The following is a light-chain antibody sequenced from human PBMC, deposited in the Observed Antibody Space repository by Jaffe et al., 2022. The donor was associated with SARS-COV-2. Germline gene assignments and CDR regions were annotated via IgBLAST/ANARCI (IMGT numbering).Light chain of an antibody. CDR3: QQYNFYYT. V-gene: IGKV1-8*01. CDR1: QDISTY. CDR2: AAS. J-gene: IGKJ2*01. Sequence: AIRMTQSPSSFSASTGDRVTITCRASQDISTYLAWYQQKPGKAPKLLIYAASTLQSGVPSRFSGSGSGTDFTLTISRLQSEDFATYYCQQYNFYYTFGQGTKLEIK.